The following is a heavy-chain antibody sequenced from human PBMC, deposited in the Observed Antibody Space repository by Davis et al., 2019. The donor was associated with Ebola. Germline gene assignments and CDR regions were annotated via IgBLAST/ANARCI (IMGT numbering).Heavy chain of an antibody. J-gene: IGHJ4*02. CDR2: INSDGSTT. CDR1: RFTFSDSW. Sequence: GESLKISCAASRFTFSDSWMHWVRQVPGKGLVWVARINSDGSTTHYADSVKGRFTISRDNAKNSLYLQMNSLTADDTAVYYCARDVGVEFDYWGQGTLVTVSS. V-gene: IGHV3-74*01. D-gene: IGHD3-10*01. CDR3: ARDVGVEFDY.